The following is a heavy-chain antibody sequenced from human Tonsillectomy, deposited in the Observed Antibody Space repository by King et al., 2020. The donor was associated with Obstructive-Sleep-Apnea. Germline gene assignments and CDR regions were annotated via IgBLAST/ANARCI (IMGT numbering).Heavy chain of an antibody. CDR1: GYTFSNYG. CDR2: ISAYNGNT. J-gene: IGHJ4*02. D-gene: IGHD3-22*01. V-gene: IGHV1-18*01. Sequence: QLVQSGAEVKKPGASVKVSCKASGYTFSNYGISWVRQAPGQGLEWMGWISAYNGNTKYAQNLQGRVTMTIETSTSTAHMELRSLRSDDTAVYYCARDYYDSSGYYYGWFGGQGTLVTVSS. CDR3: ARDYYDSSGYYYGWF.